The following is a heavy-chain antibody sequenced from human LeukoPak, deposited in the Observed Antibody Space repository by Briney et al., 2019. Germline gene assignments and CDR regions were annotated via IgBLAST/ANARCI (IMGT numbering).Heavy chain of an antibody. CDR1: GGSISSGGYY. V-gene: IGHV4-39*07. J-gene: IGHJ4*02. CDR2: IYYSGST. D-gene: IGHD2-15*01. Sequence: SQTLSLTCTVSGGSISSGGYYWSWIRQPPGKGLEWIGSIYYSGSTYYNPSLKSRVTISVDTSKNQFSLKLSSVTAADTAVYYCAAPTRGYCSGGSCSTDYWGQGTLVIVSS. CDR3: AAPTRGYCSGGSCSTDY.